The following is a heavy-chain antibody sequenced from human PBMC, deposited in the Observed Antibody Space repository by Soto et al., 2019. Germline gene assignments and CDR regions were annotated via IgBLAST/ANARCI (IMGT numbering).Heavy chain of an antibody. Sequence: GGSLRLSCAASGFTFDNFAMSWVRQAPGKGLEWVSTFSGGGDSTYYADSVKGRFTISRDDSKNTLYLQMNSLRAEDTAVYYCAKDPTGYCSGGSCYSRARNYYYYGMDVWGQGTTVTVSS. J-gene: IGHJ6*02. CDR3: AKDPTGYCSGGSCYSRARNYYYYGMDV. V-gene: IGHV3-23*01. CDR2: FSGGGDST. D-gene: IGHD2-15*01. CDR1: GFTFDNFA.